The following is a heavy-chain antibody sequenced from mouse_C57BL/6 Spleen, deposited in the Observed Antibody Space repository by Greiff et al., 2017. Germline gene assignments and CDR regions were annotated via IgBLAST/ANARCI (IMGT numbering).Heavy chain of an antibody. CDR1: GYTFTSYW. J-gene: IGHJ4*01. V-gene: IGHV1-64*01. CDR2: IHPNSGST. D-gene: IGHD1-1*01. CDR3: AIGVTTVVASYYAMDY. Sequence: QVQLQQPGAELVKPGASVKLSCKASGYTFTSYWMPWVKQRPGQGLEWIGMIHPNSGSTNYNEKLKSKATLTVDKSSSTAYMQLSSLTSEDSAVYYCAIGVTTVVASYYAMDYWGQGTSVTVSS.